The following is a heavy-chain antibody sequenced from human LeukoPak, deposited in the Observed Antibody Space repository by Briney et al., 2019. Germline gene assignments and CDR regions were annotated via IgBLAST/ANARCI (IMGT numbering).Heavy chain of an antibody. V-gene: IGHV4-59*01. Sequence: PSETLSLTCTVSGGSISSYYWSWIRQPPGKGLEWIGYIYYSGSTNYNPSLKSRVTISVDTSKNQFSLKLSSVTAADTAVYYCARSGRLRPIDYWGQGTLVTVSS. J-gene: IGHJ4*02. CDR2: IYYSGST. CDR1: GGSISSYY. CDR3: ARSGRLRPIDY. D-gene: IGHD5-12*01.